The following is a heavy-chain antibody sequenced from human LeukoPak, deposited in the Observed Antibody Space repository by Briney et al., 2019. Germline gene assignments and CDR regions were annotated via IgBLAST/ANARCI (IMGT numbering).Heavy chain of an antibody. V-gene: IGHV1-18*04. D-gene: IGHD1-1*01. Sequence: ASVKVSCKASGYTFTGYYMHWVRQAPGQGLEWMGWISAYNGNTNYAQKLQGRVTMTTDTSTSTAYMELRSLRSDDTAVYYCARESPNEGGAFDIWGQGTMVTVSS. CDR3: ARESPNEGGAFDI. CDR1: GYTFTGYY. J-gene: IGHJ3*02. CDR2: ISAYNGNT.